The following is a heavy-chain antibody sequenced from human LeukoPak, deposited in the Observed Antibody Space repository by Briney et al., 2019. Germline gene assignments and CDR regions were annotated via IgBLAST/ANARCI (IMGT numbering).Heavy chain of an antibody. Sequence: ASVKVSCKASGYTFTGYYMHWVRQAPGQGLEWMGWINPNSGGTNYAQKFQGRVTMTRDTSISTAYMELSRLRSDDTAVYYCARNTPTMVRAYTYYYYYYMDVWGKGTTVTASS. CDR1: GYTFTGYY. V-gene: IGHV1-2*02. D-gene: IGHD3-10*01. CDR2: INPNSGGT. J-gene: IGHJ6*03. CDR3: ARNTPTMVRAYTYYYYYYMDV.